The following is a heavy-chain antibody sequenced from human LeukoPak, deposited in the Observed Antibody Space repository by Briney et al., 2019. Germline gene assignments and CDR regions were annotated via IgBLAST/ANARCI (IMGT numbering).Heavy chain of an antibody. D-gene: IGHD5-18*01. CDR2: ISTNGGST. J-gene: IGHJ4*02. CDR3: VRGRGYIYGYDY. V-gene: IGHV3-64*01. Sequence: GGSLRLSCAASGFMFSNYDMHWVRQAPGKGLEYVSHISTNGGSTYYAISVKGRFTISRDNSKNTLYLQMGSLRAEDMAVYYCVRGRGYIYGYDYWGQGTLVTVSS. CDR1: GFMFSNYD.